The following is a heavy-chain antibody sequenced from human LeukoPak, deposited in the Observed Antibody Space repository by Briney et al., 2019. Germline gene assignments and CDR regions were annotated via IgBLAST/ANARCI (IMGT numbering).Heavy chain of an antibody. CDR2: ISSTSRYK. D-gene: IGHD1-26*01. Sequence: PGGSLRLSCAASGFTFSTYTMNWVRQAPGKGLEWVACISSTSRYKYYADSVKGRFTISRDNAKSSLSLEMNSLRVEDAAVYYCARDMPADVMVGASTTTSWGQGTMVTVSS. J-gene: IGHJ5*02. CDR1: GFTFSTYT. V-gene: IGHV3-21*06. CDR3: ARDMPADVMVGASTTTS.